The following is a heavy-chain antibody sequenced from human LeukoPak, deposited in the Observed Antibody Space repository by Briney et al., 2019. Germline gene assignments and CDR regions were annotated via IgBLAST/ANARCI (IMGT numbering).Heavy chain of an antibody. CDR3: VRSPIGASAY. Sequence: ASVKVSCKPSGYTFTDSYIHWVRQAPGVGLQWMGWISPNNGDTKYAEEFQDRVTMTRDTSISTAYMELTGLTPDDTAVYYCVRSPIGASAYWGRGTLVTVST. CDR1: GYTFTDSY. J-gene: IGHJ4*02. CDR2: ISPNNGDT. V-gene: IGHV1-2*02. D-gene: IGHD3-10*01.